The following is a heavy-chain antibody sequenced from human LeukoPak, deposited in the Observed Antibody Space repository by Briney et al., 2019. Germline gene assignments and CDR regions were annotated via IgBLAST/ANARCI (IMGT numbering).Heavy chain of an antibody. D-gene: IGHD7-27*01. CDR3: ARDDGEGGFDY. CDR2: MYYSGST. J-gene: IGHJ4*02. CDR1: GGSISSYY. V-gene: IGHV4-59*01. Sequence: SETLSLTCTVSGGSISSYYWSWIRQPPGKGLEWIGYMYYSGSTSYNPSLKSRVTISVDTSKNQFSLKLSSVTAADTAVYYCARDDGEGGFDYWGQGTLVTVSS.